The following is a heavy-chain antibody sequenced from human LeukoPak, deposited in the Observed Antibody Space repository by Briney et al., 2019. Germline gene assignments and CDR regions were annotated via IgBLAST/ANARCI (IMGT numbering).Heavy chain of an antibody. CDR2: ISYDGSNK. CDR1: GFTFSSYG. CDR3: ARDYGDYVSVWYGMDV. Sequence: PGGSLRLSCAASGFTFSSYGMHWVRQAPGKGLEWVAVISYDGSNKYYADSVKGRFTISRDNSKNTLYLQMNSLRAEDTAVYYCARDYGDYVSVWYGMDVWGQGTTVTVSS. V-gene: IGHV3-30*03. J-gene: IGHJ6*02. D-gene: IGHD4-17*01.